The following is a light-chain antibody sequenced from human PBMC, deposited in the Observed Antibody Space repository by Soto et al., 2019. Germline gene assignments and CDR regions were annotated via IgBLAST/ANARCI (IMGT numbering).Light chain of an antibody. V-gene: IGLV1-47*02. J-gene: IGLJ1*01. CDR2: LGD. CDR1: TSNIGTFY. Sequence: QSVLTQPPSASSTPGQTVTISCSGSTSNIGTFYVYWYQHLPGTAPKLLIYLGDQRPSGVSDRFSGSKSGTSASLAINGLRSDDEADYYWAAWDDNLNAYVFGSGTKLTVL. CDR3: AAWDDNLNAYV.